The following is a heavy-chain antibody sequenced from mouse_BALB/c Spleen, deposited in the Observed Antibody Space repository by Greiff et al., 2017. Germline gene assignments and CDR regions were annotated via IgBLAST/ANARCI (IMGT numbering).Heavy chain of an antibody. CDR1: GFTFSSFG. Sequence: EVMLVESGGGLVQPGGSRKLSCAASGFTFSSFGMHWVRQAPEKGLEWVAYISRGSSTIYYADTVKGRFIISRDNPKNTLFLQMTRLRSEDTAMYYCASSSDSYDARRLYAMDYWGQGTSVTVSS. CDR2: ISRGSSTI. J-gene: IGHJ4*01. CDR3: ASSSDSYDARRLYAMDY. V-gene: IGHV5-17*02. D-gene: IGHD2-12*01.